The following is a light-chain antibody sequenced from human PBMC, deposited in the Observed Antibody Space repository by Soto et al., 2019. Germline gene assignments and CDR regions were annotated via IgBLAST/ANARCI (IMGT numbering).Light chain of an antibody. CDR3: QQHESYSWT. CDR2: DPY. J-gene: IGKJ1*01. Sequence: IQLTQSPSFMSTSVGSTFNITCRASQGISSYLAWYQQKPGRSPNLLIYDPYSLQTGVTSRFSGSGSGTEFTLTISSLQPDDSATYYCQQHESYSWTVGQGTQVEIK. V-gene: IGKV1-9*01. CDR1: QGISSY.